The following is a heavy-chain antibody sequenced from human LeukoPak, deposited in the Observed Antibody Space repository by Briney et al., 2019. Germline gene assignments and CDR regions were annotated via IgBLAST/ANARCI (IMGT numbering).Heavy chain of an antibody. D-gene: IGHD3-22*01. J-gene: IGHJ1*01. Sequence: VASVKVSCKASGGTFSSYAISWVRQAPGQGLEWMGGIIPIFGTANYAQKFQGRVTITADKSTSTAYIELSSLRSEDTAVYYCATHSSAYYYVNPLWQHWGQGTLVTVSS. CDR1: GGTFSSYA. CDR2: IIPIFGTA. CDR3: ATHSSAYYYVNPLWQH. V-gene: IGHV1-69*06.